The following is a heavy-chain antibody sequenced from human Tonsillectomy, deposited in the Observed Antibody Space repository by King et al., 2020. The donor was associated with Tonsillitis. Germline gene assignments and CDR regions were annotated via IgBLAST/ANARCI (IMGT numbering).Heavy chain of an antibody. Sequence: QLQESGPGLVKPSETLSLTCTVSGGSISSYYWSWIRQPPGKGLEWIGYIYYSGSTNYNPSLKSRVTISVDTSKNQISLKLSSVTAADTAVYYCARGSVGHTYYYGMDVWGQGTTVTVSS. J-gene: IGHJ6*02. D-gene: IGHD3/OR15-3a*01. CDR2: IYYSGST. V-gene: IGHV4-59*01. CDR1: GGSISSYY. CDR3: ARGSVGHTYYYGMDV.